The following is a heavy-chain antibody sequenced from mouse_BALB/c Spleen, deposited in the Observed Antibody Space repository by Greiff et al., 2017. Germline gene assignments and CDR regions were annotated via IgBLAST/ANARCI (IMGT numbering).Heavy chain of an antibody. CDR3: ARDRGMVTAWFAY. CDR2: IRNKANGYTT. CDR1: GFTFTDYY. D-gene: IGHD2-2*01. Sequence: VQLKESGGGLVQPGGSLRLSCATSGFTFTDYYMSWVRQPPGKALEWLGFIRNKANGYTTEYSASVKGRFTISRDNSQSILYLQMNTLRAEDSATYYCARDRGMVTAWFAYWGQGTLVTVSA. V-gene: IGHV7-3*02. J-gene: IGHJ3*01.